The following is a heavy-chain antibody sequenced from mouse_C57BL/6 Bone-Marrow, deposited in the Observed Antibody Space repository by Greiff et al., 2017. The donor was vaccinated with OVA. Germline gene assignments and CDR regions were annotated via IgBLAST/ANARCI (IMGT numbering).Heavy chain of an antibody. CDR2: ISSGGDYI. V-gene: IGHV5-9-1*02. J-gene: IGHJ4*01. CDR1: GFTFSSYA. D-gene: IGHD1-1*01. Sequence: DVHLVESGEGLVKPGGSLKLSCAASGFTFSSYAMSWVRQTPEKRLEWVAYISSGGDYIYYADTVKGRFTISRDNARNTLYLQMSSLKSEDTAMYYCTRDPYYYGSSSYAMDYWGQGTSVTVSS. CDR3: TRDPYYYGSSSYAMDY.